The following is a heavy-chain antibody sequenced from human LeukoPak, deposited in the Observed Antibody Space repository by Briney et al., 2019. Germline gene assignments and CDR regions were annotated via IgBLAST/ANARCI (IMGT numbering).Heavy chain of an antibody. CDR3: ARGSMAFSSGYYYRSGVTSFDY. CDR2: IIPIFGTA. D-gene: IGHD3-22*01. CDR1: GGTSSSYA. Sequence: GASVKVSCKASGGTSSSYAISWVRQAPGQGLEWMGGIIPIFGTANYAQKFQGRVTITTDESTSTAYMELSSLRSEDTAVYYCARGSMAFSSGYYYRSGVTSFDYWGQGTLVTVSS. J-gene: IGHJ4*02. V-gene: IGHV1-69*05.